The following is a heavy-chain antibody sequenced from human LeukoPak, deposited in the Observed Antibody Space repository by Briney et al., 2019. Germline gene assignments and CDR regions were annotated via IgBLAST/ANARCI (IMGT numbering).Heavy chain of an antibody. CDR1: GFTFGDYA. CDR3: TRAKQDAFDI. V-gene: IGHV3-49*04. J-gene: IGHJ3*02. Sequence: GGSLRLSCTASGFTFGDYAMSWVRQAPGKGLEWVGFIRSKAYGGTTEYAASVKGRFTISRDDSKSIAYLQMNSLKTEDTAVYYCTRAKQDAFDIWGQGTMVTVSS. CDR2: IRSKAYGGTT.